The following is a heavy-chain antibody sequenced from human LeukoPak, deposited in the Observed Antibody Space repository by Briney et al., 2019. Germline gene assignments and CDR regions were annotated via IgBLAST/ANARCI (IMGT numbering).Heavy chain of an antibody. J-gene: IGHJ6*03. D-gene: IGHD3-22*01. Sequence: SSETLPLTCTVSGGSISSGSYYWSWIRQPPGKGLEWNGYIYYSGSTNYNPSLKSRVTISVDTSKNQFSLKLSSVTAADTAVYYCARVTYYYDSSGYYRPYYYYYMDVWGKGTTVTISS. CDR2: IYYSGST. V-gene: IGHV4-61*01. CDR3: ARVTYYYDSSGYYRPYYYYYMDV. CDR1: GGSISSGSYY.